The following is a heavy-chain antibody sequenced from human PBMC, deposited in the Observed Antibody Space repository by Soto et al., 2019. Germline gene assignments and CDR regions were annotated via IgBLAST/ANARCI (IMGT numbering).Heavy chain of an antibody. J-gene: IGHJ5*02. CDR2: INPSGGST. CDR3: ARDMVAGTGWFDP. Sequence: ASVKVSCKASGYTFTSYYMHWVRQAPGQGLEWMGIINPSGGSTSYAQKFWGRVTMTRDTSTSTVYMELSSLRSEDTAVYYCARDMVAGTGWFDPWGQGTLVTV. D-gene: IGHD6-19*01. V-gene: IGHV1-46*03. CDR1: GYTFTSYY.